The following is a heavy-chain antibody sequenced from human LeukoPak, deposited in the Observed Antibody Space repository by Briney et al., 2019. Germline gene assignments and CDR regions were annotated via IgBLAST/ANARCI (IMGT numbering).Heavy chain of an antibody. D-gene: IGHD5-12*01. CDR2: IWYDGSNK. Sequence: GGSLRLSCAASGFTFSSYGMHWVRQAPGKGLEWVAVIWYDGSNKYYADSVKGRFTISRDNSKNTLYLQMNSLRAEDTAVYYCARDLDIVATITRGLSYYFDYWGQGTLVTVSS. CDR1: GFTFSSYG. CDR3: ARDLDIVATITRGLSYYFDY. V-gene: IGHV3-33*01. J-gene: IGHJ4*02.